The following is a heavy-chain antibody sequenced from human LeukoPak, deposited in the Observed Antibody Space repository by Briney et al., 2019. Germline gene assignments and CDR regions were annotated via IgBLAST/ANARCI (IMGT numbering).Heavy chain of an antibody. CDR3: ARDSQFLRYFDPDFDY. J-gene: IGHJ4*02. V-gene: IGHV3-30-3*01. CDR2: ISYDGVIK. Sequence: GGSLRLSCAASGFTFDDYAMHWVRQAPGKGLEWVAVISYDGVIKYYTDSVKGRFTVSRDNSRNTLYLHINSLKVEDTAVYYCARDSQFLRYFDPDFDYWGQGTLVTVSS. CDR1: GFTFDDYA. D-gene: IGHD3-9*01.